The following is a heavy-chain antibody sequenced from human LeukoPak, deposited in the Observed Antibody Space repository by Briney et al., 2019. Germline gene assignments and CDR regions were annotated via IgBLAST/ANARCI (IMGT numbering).Heavy chain of an antibody. J-gene: IGHJ6*02. Sequence: GGSLRLSCAASGFTFSSYSMSWVRQAPGKGLEWVSGISASSTYRLYADSVKGRFTISRDNAKSSLYLEMNSLRAEDTAVYYCAKEGCGGDCYSGWYYYYGMDVWGQGTTVTVSS. CDR1: GFTFSSYS. CDR3: AKEGCGGDCYSGWYYYYGMDV. D-gene: IGHD2-21*02. V-gene: IGHV3-21*04. CDR2: ISASSTYR.